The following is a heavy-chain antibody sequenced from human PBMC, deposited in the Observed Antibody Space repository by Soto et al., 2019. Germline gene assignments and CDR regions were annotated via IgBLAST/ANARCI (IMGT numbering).Heavy chain of an antibody. CDR1: GGSITSGDYY. CDR3: ARINIAGTFYYDN. J-gene: IGHJ4*02. D-gene: IGHD6-13*01. V-gene: IGHV4-30-4*01. CDR2: IYYSGSA. Sequence: SETLSLTCNVSGGSITSGDYYWSWVRQPPGKGLEWIGYIYYSGSAYYNPSLKTRLAMSVDTSNNHFSLKLSSVTAADTAVYYCARINIAGTFYYDNWGQGTPVTVSS.